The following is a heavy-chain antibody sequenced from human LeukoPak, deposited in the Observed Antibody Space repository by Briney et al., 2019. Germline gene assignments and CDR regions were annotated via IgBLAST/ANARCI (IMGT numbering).Heavy chain of an antibody. CDR1: GFTFSSYA. V-gene: IGHV3-23*01. Sequence: PGGSLRLSCAASGFTFSSYAMSWVRQAPGKGLEWVSAISGSGGSTYYADSVKGRFTISRDNSKNTLYLQMNGLRAEDTAVYYCAKVGAYYDSSGYDYWGQGTLVTVSS. CDR2: ISGSGGST. CDR3: AKVGAYYDSSGYDY. D-gene: IGHD3-22*01. J-gene: IGHJ4*02.